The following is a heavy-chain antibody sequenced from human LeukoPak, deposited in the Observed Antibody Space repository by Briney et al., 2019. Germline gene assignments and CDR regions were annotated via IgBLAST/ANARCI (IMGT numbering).Heavy chain of an antibody. D-gene: IGHD2-2*01. CDR1: GFTFSSYE. CDR3: ARDFSFADYFDY. CDR2: ISSSGSTI. V-gene: IGHV3-48*03. Sequence: PGGSLRLSCAASGFTFSSYEMNWVRQAPGKGLEWVSYISSSGSTIYYADSVKGRFTISRDNAKNSLYLQMNSLRAEDTAVYYCARDFSFADYFDYLGQGTLVTVSS. J-gene: IGHJ4*02.